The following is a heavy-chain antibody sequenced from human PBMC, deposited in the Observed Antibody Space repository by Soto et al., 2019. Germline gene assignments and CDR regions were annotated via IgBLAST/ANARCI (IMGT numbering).Heavy chain of an antibody. D-gene: IGHD6-6*01. V-gene: IGHV3-30-3*01. J-gene: IGHJ2*01. Sequence: QVQLVESGGGVVQPGRSLRLSCAASGFTFSSYAMHWVRQAPGKGLEWVAVISYDGSNKYYADSVKGRFTISRDNSKNTLYLQMNSLRAEDTAVYYCARPASPFYSSSSSYWYFDLWCRGTLVTVSS. CDR2: ISYDGSNK. CDR1: GFTFSSYA. CDR3: ARPASPFYSSSSSYWYFDL.